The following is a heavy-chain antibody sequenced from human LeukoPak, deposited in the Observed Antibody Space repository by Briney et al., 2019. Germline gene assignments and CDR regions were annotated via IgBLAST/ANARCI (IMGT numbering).Heavy chain of an antibody. J-gene: IGHJ4*02. CDR1: GGSISSSSYY. Sequence: SETLSLTCTVSGGSISSSSYYWGWIRQPPGKGLEWIGSTYYSGSTYYNPSLKSQVTISVDTSKNQFSLKLSSVTAADTAVYYCARGPYYDFWDYWGQGTLVTVSS. V-gene: IGHV4-39*07. CDR2: TYYSGST. CDR3: ARGPYYDFWDY. D-gene: IGHD3-3*01.